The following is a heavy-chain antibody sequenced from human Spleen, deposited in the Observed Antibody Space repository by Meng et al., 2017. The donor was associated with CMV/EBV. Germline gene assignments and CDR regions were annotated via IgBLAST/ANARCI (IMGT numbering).Heavy chain of an antibody. CDR2: FYNSGST. D-gene: IGHD2-2*01. J-gene: IGHJ5*02. V-gene: IGHV4-59*01. Sequence: GSLRLSCTVSGGSISSYFWSWIRQPPGKGLEWIGYFYNSGSTNYNPSLKSRVTISVDTSKNQISLRLTSVTAADTAVYYCARSGTSLNWFDPWGQGTLVTVSS. CDR1: GGSISSYF. CDR3: ARSGTSLNWFDP.